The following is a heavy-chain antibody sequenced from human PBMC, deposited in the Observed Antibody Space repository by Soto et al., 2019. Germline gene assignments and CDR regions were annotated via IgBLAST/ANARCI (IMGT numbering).Heavy chain of an antibody. D-gene: IGHD3-3*01. J-gene: IGHJ6*02. CDR1: GFTFTSSA. Sequence: SVKVSCKASGFTFTSSAVQWVRQARGQRLEWIGWIVVGSGNTNYAQKFQERVTITRDMSTSTAYMELSSLRSEDTAVYYCAAGEGMLEWLLLGYYYYGMDVWGQGTTVTVSS. CDR3: AAGEGMLEWLLLGYYYYGMDV. CDR2: IVVGSGNT. V-gene: IGHV1-58*01.